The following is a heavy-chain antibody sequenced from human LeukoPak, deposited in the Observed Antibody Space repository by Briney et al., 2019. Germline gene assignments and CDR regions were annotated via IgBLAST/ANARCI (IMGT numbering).Heavy chain of an antibody. CDR1: GFTFSSYE. CDR3: ARSGNYFDY. CDR2: ITSSGTTL. V-gene: IGHV3-48*03. J-gene: IGHJ4*02. Sequence: GGSLRLSCAASGFTFSSYEMNWVRQAPGKGLEWVSYITSSGTTLYYADPVKGRFTISRDNAKNSLYLQMSSLRAEDTAMYYCARSGNYFDYWGQGTLVTVSS.